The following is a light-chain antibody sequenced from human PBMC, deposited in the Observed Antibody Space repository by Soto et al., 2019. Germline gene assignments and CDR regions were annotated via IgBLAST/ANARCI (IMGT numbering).Light chain of an antibody. CDR2: SAL. V-gene: IGKV1-12*01. J-gene: IGKJ5*01. Sequence: DIQVTQSPPSMAASVGDRVTISCRASQDIGKWMTWYQQKPGKAPKLLIYSALTLVRGFPSRFSGSGSGTEFNLSISGLQPEDSLTYYCQQAKSFPITFGQGTRLDIK. CDR1: QDIGKW. CDR3: QQAKSFPIT.